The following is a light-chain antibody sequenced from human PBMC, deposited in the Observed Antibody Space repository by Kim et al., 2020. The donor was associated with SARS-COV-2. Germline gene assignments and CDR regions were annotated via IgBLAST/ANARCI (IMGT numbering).Light chain of an antibody. V-gene: IGLV3-1*01. J-gene: IGLJ3*02. CDR3: QAWDSSLWV. Sequence: SYELTQSPSVSVSPGQTASITCSGDKLGDKYACWYQQKPGQSPVLVIYQDSKRPSGIPERFSGSNSGNTATLTISGTQAMDEADYYCQAWDSSLWVFGGG. CDR1: KLGDKY. CDR2: QDS.